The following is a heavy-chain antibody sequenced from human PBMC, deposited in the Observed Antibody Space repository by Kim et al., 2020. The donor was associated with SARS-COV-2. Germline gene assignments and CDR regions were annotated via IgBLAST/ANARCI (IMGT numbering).Heavy chain of an antibody. D-gene: IGHD1-26*01. CDR1: GSTFSAYD. J-gene: IGHJ3*01. CDR2: ITKNSATI. CDR3: VRDRCVGAFDF. Sequence: GGSLRLSCATSGSTFSAYDMNWVRLPPGKGLEWLSFITKNSATIYYADSVKGRFTVSRDNAKHSLYLQMNSLRDEDTGVYYCVRDRCVGAFDFWGQGRM. V-gene: IGHV3-48*02.